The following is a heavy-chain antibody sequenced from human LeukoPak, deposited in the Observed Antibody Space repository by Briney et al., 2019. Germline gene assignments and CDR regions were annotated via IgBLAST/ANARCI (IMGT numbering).Heavy chain of an antibody. V-gene: IGHV3-53*01. CDR1: GFTVSNNY. J-gene: IGHJ3*01. D-gene: IGHD2-15*01. CDR2: IYSGGNT. CDR3: TRFPWVHCSEC. Sequence: SGGSLRLSCAASGFTVSNNYMSWVRQSPGKGLEWVSVIYSGGNTYYTDSVKGRFAISRDNSKNTVFLQMNNLRAEDTAVYYCTRFPWVHCSECWGQGTMVTVSS.